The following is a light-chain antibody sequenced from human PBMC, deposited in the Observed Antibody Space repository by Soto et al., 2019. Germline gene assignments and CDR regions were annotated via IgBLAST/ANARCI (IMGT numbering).Light chain of an antibody. V-gene: IGKV3D-20*02. Sequence: EIVLTHSPGTLSLSPGERATLSCRASLTISDNYLAWYQQKAGQAPRLVIYDASNRATGIPDRFSASGSGTDFTLTISSLEPEDFAVYYCQQRSNWPPTFGQGTRLEIK. J-gene: IGKJ5*01. CDR1: LTISDNY. CDR2: DAS. CDR3: QQRSNWPPT.